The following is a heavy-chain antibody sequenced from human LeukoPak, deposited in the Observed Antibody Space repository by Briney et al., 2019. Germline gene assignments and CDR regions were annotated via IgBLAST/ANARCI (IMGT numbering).Heavy chain of an antibody. D-gene: IGHD4-17*01. Sequence: PSETLSLTCTVSGGSISSYYWSWIRQPPGKGLEWIGYAYYSGTTNYNPSLKSRVTISIDTSKNQFSLKLSSVTAADTAVYYCARRNYGDYAYYYYYYMDVWGKGTTVTVS. CDR2: AYYSGTT. CDR3: ARRNYGDYAYYYYYYMDV. J-gene: IGHJ6*03. V-gene: IGHV4-59*01. CDR1: GGSISSYY.